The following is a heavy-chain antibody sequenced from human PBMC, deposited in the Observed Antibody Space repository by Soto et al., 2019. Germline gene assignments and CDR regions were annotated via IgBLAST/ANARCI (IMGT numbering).Heavy chain of an antibody. Sequence: GGSLRLSCAASGFTFDDYAMHWVRQAPGKGLEWVSGISWNSGSIGYADSVKGRFTISRDNAKNSLYLQMNSLRAEDTALYYCAKGVPDYYYYMDVWGKGTTVTVSS. V-gene: IGHV3-9*01. D-gene: IGHD3-10*01. CDR1: GFTFDDYA. J-gene: IGHJ6*03. CDR3: AKGVPDYYYYMDV. CDR2: ISWNSGSI.